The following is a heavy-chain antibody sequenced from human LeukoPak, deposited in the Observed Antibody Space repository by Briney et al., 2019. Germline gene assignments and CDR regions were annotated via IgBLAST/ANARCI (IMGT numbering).Heavy chain of an antibody. CDR3: ASAAFATYSSSSGYYYYYMDV. Sequence: SQTLSLTCAISGDSVSSNSAAWNWIRQSPSRGLEWLGRTYYRSKWYNDYAVSVKSRITINPDTSKNQFSLQLNSVTPEDTAVYYCASAAFATYSSSSGYYYYYMDVWGKGTTVTVSS. V-gene: IGHV6-1*01. CDR2: TYYRSKWYN. D-gene: IGHD6-6*01. CDR1: GDSVSSNSAA. J-gene: IGHJ6*03.